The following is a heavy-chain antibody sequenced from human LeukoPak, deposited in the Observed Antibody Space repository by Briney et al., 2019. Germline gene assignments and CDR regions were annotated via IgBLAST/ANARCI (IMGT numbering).Heavy chain of an antibody. CDR1: GFTFGDYA. D-gene: IGHD5-24*01. Sequence: PGGSLRLSCTASGFTFGDYAMSWFRQAPGEGLEWGGFIRSKAYGGTTEYAASVKGRFTISRDDSKSIAYLQMNSLKTEDTAVYYCTRGSVEMATITDAFDIWGQGTMVTVSS. CDR3: TRGSVEMATITDAFDI. J-gene: IGHJ3*02. V-gene: IGHV3-49*03. CDR2: IRSKAYGGTT.